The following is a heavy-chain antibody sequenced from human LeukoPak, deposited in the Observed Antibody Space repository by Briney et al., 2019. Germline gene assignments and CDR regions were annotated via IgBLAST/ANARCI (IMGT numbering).Heavy chain of an antibody. CDR3: ARGSPYDYVWGSYRFPADY. J-gene: IGHJ4*02. CDR2: ISYDGSNK. Sequence: GGSLRLSCAASGFTFSSYAMHWVRQAPGKGLEWVAVISYDGSNKYYADSVKGRFTISRDNAKNSLYLQMNSLRAEDTAVCYCARGSPYDYVWGSYRFPADYWGQGTLVTVSS. CDR1: GFTFSSYA. V-gene: IGHV3-30-3*01. D-gene: IGHD3-16*02.